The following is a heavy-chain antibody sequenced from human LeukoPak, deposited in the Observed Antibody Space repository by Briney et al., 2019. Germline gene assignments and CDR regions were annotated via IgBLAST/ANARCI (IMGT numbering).Heavy chain of an antibody. CDR1: GFTFSAYA. D-gene: IGHD2-15*01. CDR3: AKDLGSSVGYSPFDY. V-gene: IGHV3-30*18. J-gene: IGHJ4*02. Sequence: PGRSLRLSCAASGFTFSAYAMHWVRQAPGKGLEWVAFISYDGNTKYYADSVKGRFTISRDSSKNTLSLQTDSLGSDDTAVYYCAKDLGSSVGYSPFDYWGQGTLVTVSS. CDR2: ISYDGNTK.